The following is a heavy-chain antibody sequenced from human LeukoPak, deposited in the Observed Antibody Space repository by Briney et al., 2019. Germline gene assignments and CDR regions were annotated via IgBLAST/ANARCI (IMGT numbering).Heavy chain of an antibody. CDR3: ARRDWVSGAVRAFDI. Sequence: GGSLRLSCLGSGFMFSDYYMSWIRQAPGKGLEWVSYISNDSVDKYYVDSVRGRFTISRDNAKKSMYLQMSGLRVEDTAVYYCARRDWVSGAVRAFDIWGQGTMVTVSS. CDR2: ISNDSVDK. D-gene: IGHD3-3*01. CDR1: GFMFSDYY. V-gene: IGHV3-11*04. J-gene: IGHJ3*02.